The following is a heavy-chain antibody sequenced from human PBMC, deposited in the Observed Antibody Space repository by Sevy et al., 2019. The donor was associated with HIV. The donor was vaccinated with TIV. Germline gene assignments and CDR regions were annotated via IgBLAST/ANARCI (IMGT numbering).Heavy chain of an antibody. CDR1: GFTFRSYA. D-gene: IGHD4-17*01. CDR2: IIGSGDNT. J-gene: IGHJ6*02. V-gene: IGHV3-23*01. CDR3: ARPRANYVDHYFFYAMDV. Sequence: GGSLRLSCEASGFTFRSYAMSWVRQAPGKGLEWVSGIIGSGDNTYYADSVKGRFTISRDNFKNTLYLQMNSLTTEDTAVYYCARPRANYVDHYFFYAMDVWGQGTTVTVSS.